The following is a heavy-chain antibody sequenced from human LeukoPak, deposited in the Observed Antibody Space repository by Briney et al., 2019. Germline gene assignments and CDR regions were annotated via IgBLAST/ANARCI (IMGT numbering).Heavy chain of an antibody. CDR3: ARETTVTTCLDY. CDR1: GFSLSTSGMC. D-gene: IGHD4-17*01. V-gene: IGHV2-70*11. CDR2: IDWDDDK. J-gene: IGHJ4*02. Sequence: SGPAPVKPTQTLTLTCTFSGFSLSTSGMCVSWIRQPPGKALEWLARIDWDDDKYYSTSLKTRLTISKDTSKNQVVLTMTNMHPVDTATYYCARETTVTTCLDYWGQGTLVTVSS.